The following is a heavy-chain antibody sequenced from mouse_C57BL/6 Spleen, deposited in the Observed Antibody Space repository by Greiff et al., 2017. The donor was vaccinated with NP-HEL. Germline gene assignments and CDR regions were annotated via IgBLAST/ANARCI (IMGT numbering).Heavy chain of an antibody. V-gene: IGHV1-26*01. J-gene: IGHJ3*01. CDR1: GYTFTDYY. Sequence: EVQLQQSGPELVKPGASVKISCKASGYTFTDYYMNWVKQSHGKSLEWIGDINPNNGGTSYNQKFKGKATLTVDKSSSTAYMELRCLTSEDSAVYYCAILGFAYWGQGTLVTVSA. CDR3: AILGFAY. CDR2: INPNNGGT.